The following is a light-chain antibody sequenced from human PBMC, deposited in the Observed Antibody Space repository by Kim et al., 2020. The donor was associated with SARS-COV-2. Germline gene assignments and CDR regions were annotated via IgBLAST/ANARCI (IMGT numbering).Light chain of an antibody. V-gene: IGKV1-39*01. CDR2: AAS. CDR3: QQSHTTPLLS. Sequence: DNQMTQSPSSQAASVGDRVTIACRASQSIGTYLNWYQQKPGKAPKLLIYAASSLQSGVPSRFSGSGSGTDFTLTISNVQPEDFATYYCQQSHTTPLLSFGGGTKVDIK. J-gene: IGKJ4*01. CDR1: QSIGTY.